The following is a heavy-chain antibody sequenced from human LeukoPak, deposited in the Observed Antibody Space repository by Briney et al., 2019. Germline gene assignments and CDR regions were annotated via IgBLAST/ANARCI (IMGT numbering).Heavy chain of an antibody. Sequence: GGSLRLSCAASGFIFRTYAMNWVRQAPGKGLEWVAFIFYSGTDKYADSVKGRFTISRDNSKNTLYLEMNRLRPEDTALYYCAKAGASGSGPIDSWGQGAPVIVSS. CDR1: GFIFRTYA. J-gene: IGHJ4*02. CDR2: IFYSGTDK. V-gene: IGHV3-30*02. CDR3: AKAGASGSGPIDS. D-gene: IGHD3-10*01.